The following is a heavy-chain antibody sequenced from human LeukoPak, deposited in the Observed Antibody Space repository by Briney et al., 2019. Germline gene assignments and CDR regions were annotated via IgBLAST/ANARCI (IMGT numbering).Heavy chain of an antibody. CDR3: AKDVCTSPRCLLYFDS. D-gene: IGHD2-8*01. J-gene: IGHJ4*02. V-gene: IGHV3-23*01. CDR2: MSGFYT. Sequence: AGSLRLSCTTSGFAFSNYAMNWVRQPPGKGPEWVSGMSGFYTYYAYSVTARFTIFRDNSKNVLYLQMDRLRAEDTAVYSCAKDVCTSPRCLLYFDSWGQGTLITVSS. CDR1: GFAFSNYA.